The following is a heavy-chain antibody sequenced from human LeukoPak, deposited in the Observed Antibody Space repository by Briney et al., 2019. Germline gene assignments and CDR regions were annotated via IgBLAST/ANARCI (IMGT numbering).Heavy chain of an antibody. V-gene: IGHV4-61*01. D-gene: IGHD2-2*02. J-gene: IGHJ5*02. CDR2: IYYSGST. CDR3: ARGSCFPRSSTSCYKSWFDP. CDR1: GGSVSSGSYY. Sequence: PSETLSLTCTVSGGSVSSGSYYWSWIRQPPGKGLEWIGYIYYSGSTNYNPSLKSRVTISVDTSKNQFSLKLSSVTAADTAVYYCARGSCFPRSSTSCYKSWFDPWGQGTLVTVSS.